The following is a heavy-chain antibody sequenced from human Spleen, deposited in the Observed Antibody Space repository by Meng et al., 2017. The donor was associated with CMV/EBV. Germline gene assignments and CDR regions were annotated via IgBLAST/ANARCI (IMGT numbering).Heavy chain of an antibody. V-gene: IGHV5-51*01. CDR1: GYNFANYW. CDR2: MYPRDSDT. D-gene: IGHD5-24*01. CDR3: AKLNGQMAAHY. Sequence: KVSCKGSGYNFANYWIAWVRQMPGKGLEWMGIMYPRDSDTTYSPSFQGQVTISADKSISTAYLQWSSLKASDTAMYYCAKLNGQMAAHYWGQGTLVTVSS. J-gene: IGHJ4*02.